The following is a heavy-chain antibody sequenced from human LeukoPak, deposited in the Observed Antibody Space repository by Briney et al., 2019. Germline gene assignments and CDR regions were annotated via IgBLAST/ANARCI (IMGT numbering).Heavy chain of an antibody. V-gene: IGHV3-30*18. J-gene: IGHJ4*02. CDR2: ISYDGSNK. D-gene: IGHD5-18*01. CDR1: GVTLSSYG. CDR3: AKSLELGAMAYYFDY. Sequence: GGSLRLSWAASGVTLSSYGMHWVRQAQDKGLEWVALISYDGSNKYYADSVKGRFAISRDNSKNTLYLQMNSLRAEDTAVYYCAKSLELGAMAYYFDYWGQGTLVTVSS.